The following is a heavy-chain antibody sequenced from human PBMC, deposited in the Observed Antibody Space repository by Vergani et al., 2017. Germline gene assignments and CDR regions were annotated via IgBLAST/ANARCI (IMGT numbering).Heavy chain of an antibody. D-gene: IGHD6-19*01. V-gene: IGHV3-48*03. Sequence: EVQLVESGGGLVQPGGSLRLSCAASGFTFSSYEMNWVRQAPGKGLEWVSYISSSGSTIYYADSVKGRFTISRDNSKNTLYLQMNSLRAEDTAVYYCAREIAVAGHVPGYWGQGTLVTVSS. J-gene: IGHJ4*02. CDR3: AREIAVAGHVPGY. CDR1: GFTFSSYE. CDR2: ISSSGSTI.